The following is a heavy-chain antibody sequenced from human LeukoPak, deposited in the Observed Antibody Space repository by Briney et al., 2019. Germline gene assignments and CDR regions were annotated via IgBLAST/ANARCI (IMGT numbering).Heavy chain of an antibody. CDR1: GGSISSGTYS. J-gene: IGHJ4*02. V-gene: IGHV4-30-2*02. Sequence: PSETLSLTCTVSGGSISSGTYSWSWIRQPPGEGLEWIGYVYHSGSTYYNPSLKSRVTISVDTSKNQFPLKLSSVTAADTAVYYCAGHWGSEDYWGQGTLVTVSS. CDR2: VYHSGST. D-gene: IGHD7-27*01. CDR3: AGHWGSEDY.